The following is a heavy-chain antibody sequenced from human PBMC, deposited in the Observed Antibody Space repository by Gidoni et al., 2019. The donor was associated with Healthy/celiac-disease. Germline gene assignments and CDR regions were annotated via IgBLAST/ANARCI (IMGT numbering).Heavy chain of an antibody. Sequence: QLQLQESGPGLVKPSETLSLTCTVSGGSISSSSYYWGWIRQPPGKGLEWIGSIHYSGSTYYNPSLKSRVTISVDTSKNQFSLKLSSVTAADTAVYYCARGTGIAVAGTGGYWGQGTLVTVSS. CDR2: IHYSGST. CDR1: GGSISSSSYY. CDR3: ARGTGIAVAGTGGY. D-gene: IGHD6-19*01. V-gene: IGHV4-39*01. J-gene: IGHJ4*02.